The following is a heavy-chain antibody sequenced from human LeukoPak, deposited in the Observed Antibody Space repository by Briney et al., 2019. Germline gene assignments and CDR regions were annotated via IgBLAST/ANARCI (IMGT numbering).Heavy chain of an antibody. CDR2: ITHSGST. V-gene: IGHV4-34*01. CDR3: ARGLVPGFLDY. J-gene: IGHJ4*02. CDR1: GESFITYY. Sequence: PSETLSLTCAVYGESFITYYWSWIRQPPGKGLEWIGEITHSGSTNYNPSLKSRVTISLDRSKNQFSLKLSSVTAADTAVYYCARGLVPGFLDYWGQGTPVTVSS.